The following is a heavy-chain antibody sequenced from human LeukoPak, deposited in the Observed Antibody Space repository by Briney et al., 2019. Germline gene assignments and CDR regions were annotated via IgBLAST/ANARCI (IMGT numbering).Heavy chain of an antibody. CDR2: ISGGGSSA. CDR3: AQGDTAMVSDYFDY. Sequence: GGSLRLSCAVSGFTFSNSAMNWVRQAPGKGLEWVSTISGGGSSAYYADSVKGRFTISRDNAKNSLYLQMNSLRAEDTAVYYCAQGDTAMVSDYFDYWGQGTLVTVSS. V-gene: IGHV3-23*01. D-gene: IGHD5-18*01. CDR1: GFTFSNSA. J-gene: IGHJ4*02.